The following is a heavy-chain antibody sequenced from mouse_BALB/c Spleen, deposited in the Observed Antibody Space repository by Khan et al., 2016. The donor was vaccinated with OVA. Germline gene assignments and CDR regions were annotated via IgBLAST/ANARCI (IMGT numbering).Heavy chain of an antibody. Sequence: QVQLKQSGPGLVQPSQSLSITCTVSGFSLTTYGVHWVRQSSGKGLEWLGVIWSGGSTDYNAAFISRLSISKDNSKSQVFFKMNSLQANDTAIYYCARNYDYDDGLAYWGQGTLVTVSA. V-gene: IGHV2-2*02. CDR1: GFSLTTYG. CDR2: IWSGGST. CDR3: ARNYDYDDGLAY. J-gene: IGHJ3*01. D-gene: IGHD2-4*01.